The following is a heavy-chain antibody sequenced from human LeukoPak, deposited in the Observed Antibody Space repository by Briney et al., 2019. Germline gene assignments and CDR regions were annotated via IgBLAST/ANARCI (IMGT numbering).Heavy chain of an antibody. CDR2: ISHEGDS. Sequence: SETLSLTCAVYGVSLRGYYWSWIRQSPEKGLDWIGEISHEGDSIYNPSLKSRVTLSVDMSKNQFSLKLRSVTAADTAVYYCARGRNYVSDYYFDVWGKGTTVIVSS. V-gene: IGHV4-34*01. CDR1: GVSLRGYY. D-gene: IGHD1-7*01. CDR3: ARGRNYVSDYYFDV. J-gene: IGHJ6*03.